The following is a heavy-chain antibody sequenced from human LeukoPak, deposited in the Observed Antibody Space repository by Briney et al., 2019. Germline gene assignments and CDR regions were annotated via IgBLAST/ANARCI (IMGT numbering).Heavy chain of an antibody. CDR2: IYYSGST. V-gene: IGHV4-59*08. Sequence: PSETLSLTCTVSGGSISSYYWSWIRQPPGKGPQWIGYIYYSGSTNYNPSLKSRVTISVDTSKNQFSLKLSSVTAADTAVYYCARQDSNYVGWFDPWGQGTLVTVSS. CDR3: ARQDSNYVGWFDP. CDR1: GGSISSYY. D-gene: IGHD4-11*01. J-gene: IGHJ5*02.